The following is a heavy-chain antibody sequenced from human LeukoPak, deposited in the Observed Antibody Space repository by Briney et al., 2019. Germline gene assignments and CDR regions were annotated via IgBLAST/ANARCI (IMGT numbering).Heavy chain of an antibody. CDR3: ARMVRGVIIGDGMDV. J-gene: IGHJ6*02. V-gene: IGHV1-18*01. Sequence: GASVKVSCKASGYTFTSYGISWVRQAPGQGLEWKGWISAYNGNTNYAQKLQGRVTMTTDTSTSTAYMELRSLRSDDTAVYYCARMVRGVIIGDGMDVWGQGTTVTVSS. CDR1: GYTFTSYG. D-gene: IGHD3-10*01. CDR2: ISAYNGNT.